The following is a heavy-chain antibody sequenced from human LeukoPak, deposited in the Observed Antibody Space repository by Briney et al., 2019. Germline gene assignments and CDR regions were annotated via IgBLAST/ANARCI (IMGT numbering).Heavy chain of an antibody. J-gene: IGHJ6*02. Sequence: SETLSLTCTVSGGSICSYYWNWIRQPPGKGLEWIGYIYYSGGTNYNPSLKSRVTISVDTSKNQFSLKLSSVTAADTAVYYCARVFSFYGMDVWGQGTTVTVSS. CDR1: GGSICSYY. V-gene: IGHV4-59*01. CDR3: ARVFSFYGMDV. CDR2: IYYSGGT.